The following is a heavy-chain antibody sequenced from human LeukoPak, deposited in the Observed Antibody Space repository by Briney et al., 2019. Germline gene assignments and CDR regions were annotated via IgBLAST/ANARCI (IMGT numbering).Heavy chain of an antibody. Sequence: PSETLSLTCTVSGGSISSYYWSWIRQPAGKGLEWIGRIYTSGSTNYNPSPKSRVTMSVDTSKNQFSLKLSSVTAADTAVYYCARAGYSYEGGYYGMDVWGQGTTVTVSS. CDR1: GGSISSYY. CDR3: ARAGYSYEGGYYGMDV. V-gene: IGHV4-4*07. CDR2: IYTSGST. J-gene: IGHJ6*02. D-gene: IGHD5-18*01.